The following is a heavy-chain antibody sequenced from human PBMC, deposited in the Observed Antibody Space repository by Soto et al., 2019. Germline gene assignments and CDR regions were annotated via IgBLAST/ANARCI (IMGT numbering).Heavy chain of an antibody. CDR1: GYTFTSYA. Sequence: ASVKVSCKASGYTFTSYAMHWVRQAPGQRLEWMGWINAGNGNTKYSQKFQGRVTITRDTSASTAYMELSSLRSEDTAVYYCARDNRRSGYYTGIGYWGQGTLVTVSS. D-gene: IGHD3-3*01. J-gene: IGHJ4*02. CDR2: INAGNGNT. V-gene: IGHV1-3*01. CDR3: ARDNRRSGYYTGIGY.